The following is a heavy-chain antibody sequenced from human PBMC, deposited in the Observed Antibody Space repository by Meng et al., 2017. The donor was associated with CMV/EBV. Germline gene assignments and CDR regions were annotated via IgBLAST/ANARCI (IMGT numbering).Heavy chain of an antibody. CDR1: GFSLSTSGVG. D-gene: IGHD2-8*01. V-gene: IGHV2-5*01. CDR2: IYWNDDK. CDR3: ARLGYCTNGVCYYPLYFDC. Sequence: SGPTLVKPTQTLTLTCTFSGFSLSTSGVGVGWIRQPPGKALEWLALIYWNDDKRYSPSLKSRLTITKDTSKNQVVLTMTNMDPVDTATYYCARLGYCTNGVCYYPLYFDCWGQGTLVTVSS. J-gene: IGHJ4*02.